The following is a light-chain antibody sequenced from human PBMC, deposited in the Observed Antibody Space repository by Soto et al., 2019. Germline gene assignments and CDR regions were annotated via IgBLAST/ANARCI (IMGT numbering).Light chain of an antibody. J-gene: IGKJ1*01. Sequence: ETVLTHSPSTLSLSPGERATLSCRASQSVSTYLAWYQRKPGQAPRLLIYDVSNRAPGIPARFSGSGSGTDFTLTISSLEPEDFAVYYCQQYGSSGTFGQGTKVDIK. CDR3: QQYGSSGT. CDR2: DVS. V-gene: IGKV3-11*01. CDR1: QSVSTY.